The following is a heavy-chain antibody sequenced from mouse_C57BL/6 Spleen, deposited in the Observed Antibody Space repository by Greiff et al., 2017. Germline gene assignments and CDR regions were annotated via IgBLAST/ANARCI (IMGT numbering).Heavy chain of an antibody. V-gene: IGHV1-5*01. CDR2: IYPGNSDT. J-gene: IGHJ1*03. Sequence: VQLKQSGTVLARPGASVKMSCKTSGYTFTSYWMHWVKQRPGQGLEWIGAIYPGNSDTSYNQKFKGKAKLTAVTSASTAYMELSSRTNEDSAVYYCTRDYGSSWYFDGWGTGTTVTVSS. CDR1: GYTFTSYW. CDR3: TRDYGSSWYFDG. D-gene: IGHD1-1*01.